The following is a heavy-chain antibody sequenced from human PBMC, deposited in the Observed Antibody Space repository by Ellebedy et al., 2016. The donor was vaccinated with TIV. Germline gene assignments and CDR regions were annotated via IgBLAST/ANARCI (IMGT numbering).Heavy chain of an antibody. CDR2: ISSSGSTI. J-gene: IGHJ5*02. V-gene: IGHV3-48*03. CDR3: ARDIHYYDSSGDYFWFDP. D-gene: IGHD3-22*01. CDR1: GVTFSSYE. Sequence: GESLKISCAAPGVTFSSYEMNWVRQAAGKGLEWVAYISSSGSTIYYADSVKGRFTISSDNTKNSLYLQMNSLRAEDTAVYYCARDIHYYDSSGDYFWFDPWGQGTLVTVSS.